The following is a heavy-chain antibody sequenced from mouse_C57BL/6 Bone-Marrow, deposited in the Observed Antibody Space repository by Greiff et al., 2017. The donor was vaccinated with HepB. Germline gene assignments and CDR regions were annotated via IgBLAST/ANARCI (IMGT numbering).Heavy chain of an antibody. Sequence: EVHLVESGGGLVQPGGSLKLSCAASGFTFSDYYMYWVRQTPEKRLEWVADISNGGGGTYYPETVKGRFTISRDSAKHTLYLQMSRLKSEDTAMYYSARHPSYWGQGTLVTVSA. V-gene: IGHV5-12*01. J-gene: IGHJ3*01. CDR1: GFTFSDYY. CDR2: ISNGGGGT. CDR3: ARHPSY.